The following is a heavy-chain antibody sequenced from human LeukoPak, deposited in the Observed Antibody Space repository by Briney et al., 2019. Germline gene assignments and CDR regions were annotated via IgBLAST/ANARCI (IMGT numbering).Heavy chain of an antibody. J-gene: IGHJ6*02. D-gene: IGHD5-18*01. CDR1: GFTLSSNW. CDR3: ARVGFQDTTMVNSYYYGMDV. V-gene: IGHV3-74*01. Sequence: GGSLRLSCAVSGFTLSSNWMHWVRQVPGKGLVWVSRIDDVGSGTSYADSVEGRFTISRDDAKNTVYLQMNSLRAEDTAVYYCARVGFQDTTMVNSYYYGMDVRGQGTTVTVSS. CDR2: IDDVGSGT.